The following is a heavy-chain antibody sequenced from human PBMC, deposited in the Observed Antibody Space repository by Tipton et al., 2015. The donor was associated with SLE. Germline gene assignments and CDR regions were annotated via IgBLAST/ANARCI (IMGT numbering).Heavy chain of an antibody. J-gene: IGHJ3*02. CDR2: ISWNSGSI. V-gene: IGHV3-9*01. Sequence: SLRLSCAASGFTFDDYAMHWVRQAPGKGLEWVSGISWNSGSIGYADSVKGRFTISRDNAKNSLYLQMDRLRAEDSAVYYCARDLLSDIVVVPALGDAFDIWGQGTMVTVSS. CDR1: GFTFDDYA. D-gene: IGHD2-2*01. CDR3: ARDLLSDIVVVPALGDAFDI.